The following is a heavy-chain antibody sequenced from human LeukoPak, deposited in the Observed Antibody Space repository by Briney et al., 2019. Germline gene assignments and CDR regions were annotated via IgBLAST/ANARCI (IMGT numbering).Heavy chain of an antibody. Sequence: HSGGSLRLSCAVSGFTFSSYSMNWVRQAPGKGLEWVSYISSYSDTIYYADSVKGRFTISRDNAKNSLYLQMNSLRAEDTAVYYCARDTRGESDYWGQGTLVTVSS. CDR1: GFTFSSYS. V-gene: IGHV3-48*04. CDR2: ISSYSDTI. CDR3: ARDTRGESDY. J-gene: IGHJ4*02. D-gene: IGHD2-2*01.